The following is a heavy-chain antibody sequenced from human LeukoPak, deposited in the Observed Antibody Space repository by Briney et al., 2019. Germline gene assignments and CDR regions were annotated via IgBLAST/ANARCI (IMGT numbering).Heavy chain of an antibody. D-gene: IGHD2-2*01. CDR1: GYTFSAYG. CDR2: SSGTGYNM. J-gene: IGHJ4*02. CDR3: ARSRCSDSTSCYYFFFFDS. V-gene: IGHV1-18*01. Sequence: ASVKVSCNASGYTFSAYGITWVRQAPGQGLEWMAWSSGTGYNMEYAQKFQGRVTMTTDTSTSTAYLELRSLRSDDTAVYYCARSRCSDSTSCYYFFFFDSWGQGSLVTVSS.